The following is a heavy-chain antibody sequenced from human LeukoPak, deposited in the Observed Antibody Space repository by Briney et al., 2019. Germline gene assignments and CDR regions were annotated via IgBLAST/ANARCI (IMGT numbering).Heavy chain of an antibody. J-gene: IGHJ6*03. CDR3: ARESITIFGVGRGYYYMDV. V-gene: IGHV4-59*11. Sequence: SETLSLTCTVSGGSLSTHYWSWIRQPPGKGLEWIGYISYSGSTNYNPSLKSRVTISLDTSKNQFSLKLNSVTAADTAVYYCARESITIFGVGRGYYYMDVWGKGTTVTVSS. CDR2: ISYSGST. CDR1: GGSLSTHY. D-gene: IGHD3-3*01.